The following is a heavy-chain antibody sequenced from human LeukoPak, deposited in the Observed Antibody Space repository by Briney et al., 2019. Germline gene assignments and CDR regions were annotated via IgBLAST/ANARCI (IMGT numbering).Heavy chain of an antibody. CDR2: INHSGST. V-gene: IGHV4-34*01. J-gene: IGHJ4*02. Sequence: SETLSLTCAVYGGSFSGYYWSWIRQPPGKGLEWIGEINHSGSTNYNPSLKSRVTISVDTSKNQFSLKLSSVTAADTAAYYCARCYYYDSSGSFDYWGQGTLVTVSS. D-gene: IGHD3-22*01. CDR3: ARCYYYDSSGSFDY. CDR1: GGSFSGYY.